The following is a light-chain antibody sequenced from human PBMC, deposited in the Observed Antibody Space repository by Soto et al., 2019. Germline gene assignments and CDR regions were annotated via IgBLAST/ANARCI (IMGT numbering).Light chain of an antibody. V-gene: IGLV1-51*02. CDR3: ATWDSSLSAGV. J-gene: IGLJ1*01. CDR1: SSNIENNC. CDR2: EDT. Sequence: QSALTQRPSVSAAPGQKVTISCSGSSSNIENNCVSWYQQLPGTAPKLLIYEDTTRPSGIPDRFSGSKSGTSATLGITGLQTGDEADYYCATWDSSLSAGVFGTGTKVTVL.